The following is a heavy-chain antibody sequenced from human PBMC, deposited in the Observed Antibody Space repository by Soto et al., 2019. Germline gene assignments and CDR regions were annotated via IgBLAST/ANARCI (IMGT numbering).Heavy chain of an antibody. CDR1: GGSITGRDYY. J-gene: IGHJ5*02. V-gene: IGHV4-31*11. CDR2: IYYSGST. Sequence: QVQLQESGPGLVKPSQTLSLTCAVSGGSITGRDYYWSWIRQHPGKGLEWIGYIYYSGSTYYNPSLTSRVTISLDTSKNQFSLKLSSVTAADTAVYYCANAVRFGELLDWFDPWGQGTLVTVSS. CDR3: ANAVRFGELLDWFDP. D-gene: IGHD3-10*01.